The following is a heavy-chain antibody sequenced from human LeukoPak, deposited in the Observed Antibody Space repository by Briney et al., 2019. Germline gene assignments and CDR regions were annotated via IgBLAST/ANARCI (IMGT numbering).Heavy chain of an antibody. D-gene: IGHD6-13*01. CDR2: ISSSSSYI. J-gene: IGHJ3*02. CDR3: ARRGIAAANGSPDAFDI. CDR1: GFTFSSYS. V-gene: IGHV3-21*01. Sequence: PGGSLRLSCAASGFTFSSYSMNWVRQAPGKGLEWVSSISSSSSYIYYADSVKGRFTISRDNAKNSLYLQMNSLRAEDTAVYYCARRGIAAANGSPDAFDIWGQGTMVTVSS.